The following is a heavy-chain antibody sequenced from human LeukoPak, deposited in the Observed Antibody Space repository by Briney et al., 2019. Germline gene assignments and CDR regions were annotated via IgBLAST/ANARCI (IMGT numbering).Heavy chain of an antibody. CDR2: ISSRGSTI. J-gene: IGHJ5*02. CDR3: AGEMATT. D-gene: IGHD5-24*01. Sequence: GSLRVSCAASGLTFSSYEMNWVRDAPGKGVGRVSSISSRGSTIYYAESVKRRFTISRDNPKNSLYLQMNSLRAEDTAVYYCAGEMATTWGQGTLVTVSS. V-gene: IGHV3-48*03. CDR1: GLTFSSYE.